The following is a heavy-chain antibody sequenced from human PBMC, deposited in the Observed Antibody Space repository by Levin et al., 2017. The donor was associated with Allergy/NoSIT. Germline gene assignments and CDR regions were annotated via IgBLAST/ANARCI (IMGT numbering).Heavy chain of an antibody. CDR1: GFTFSSYW. Sequence: PGGSLRLSCAASGFTFSSYWMHWVRQAPGKGLVWVSRINSDGSSTSYADSVKGRFTISRDNAKNTLYLQMNSLRAEDTAVYYCATMDIVVVPASRGYYYGMDVWGQGTTVTVSS. D-gene: IGHD2-2*03. V-gene: IGHV3-74*01. CDR2: INSDGSST. J-gene: IGHJ6*02. CDR3: ATMDIVVVPASRGYYYGMDV.